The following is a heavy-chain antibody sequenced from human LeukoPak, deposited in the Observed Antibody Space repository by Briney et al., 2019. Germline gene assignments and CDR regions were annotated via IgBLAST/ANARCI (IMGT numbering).Heavy chain of an antibody. D-gene: IGHD2-15*01. CDR3: ARGANCSGGSCYYGNKYFQH. Sequence: GASVKVSCKASGYTFTGYYMHWVRQAPGQGREWMGWINPNSGGTNYAQKFQGRVTMTRGTSISTAYMELSRLRSDDTAVYYCARGANCSGGSCYYGNKYFQHWGQGTLVTVSS. CDR1: GYTFTGYY. CDR2: INPNSGGT. J-gene: IGHJ1*01. V-gene: IGHV1-2*02.